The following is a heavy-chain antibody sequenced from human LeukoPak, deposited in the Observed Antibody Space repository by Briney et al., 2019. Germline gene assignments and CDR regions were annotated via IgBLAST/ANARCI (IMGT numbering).Heavy chain of an antibody. CDR3: AAAWLRVPNWFDP. D-gene: IGHD5-12*01. J-gene: IGHJ5*02. Sequence: ASVKVSCKVSGYTLTELSIHWVRQAPGKGLEWMGGFDPEDGETIYAQNLQGRVSMTADTSTGTAQMELSSLRSEDTAVYYCAAAWLRVPNWFDPWGQGTLVTVSS. V-gene: IGHV1-24*01. CDR2: FDPEDGET. CDR1: GYTLTELS.